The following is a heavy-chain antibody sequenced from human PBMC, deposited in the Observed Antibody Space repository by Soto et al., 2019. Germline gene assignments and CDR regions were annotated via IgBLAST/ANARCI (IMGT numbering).Heavy chain of an antibody. CDR2: INHSGST. Sequence: SETLSLTCAVYGGSFSGYYWTWIRQPPGTGLEWIGEINHSGSTNYNPSLKSRVTISVDTSKNQFSLKLSSVTAADTAVYYCARDNRRENYYDSSGYWYYFDYWGQGTLVTVSS. CDR1: GGSFSGYY. CDR3: ARDNRRENYYDSSGYWYYFDY. D-gene: IGHD3-22*01. V-gene: IGHV4-34*01. J-gene: IGHJ4*02.